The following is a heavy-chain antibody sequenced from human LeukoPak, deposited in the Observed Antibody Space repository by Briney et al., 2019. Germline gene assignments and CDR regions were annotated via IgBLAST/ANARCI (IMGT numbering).Heavy chain of an antibody. CDR3: SFDVYYFDY. J-gene: IGHJ4*02. CDR2: IKEDGGAK. CDR1: GFTFSIYW. Sequence: PGGSLRLSCAASGFTFSIYWMSWVRQAPGKGLEWVANIKEDGGAKYYVDSVKGRFTISRDNAKNSLYLQMNSLRAEDTAVYYCSFDVYYFDYWGQGTLVTVSS. D-gene: IGHD3-16*01. V-gene: IGHV3-7*05.